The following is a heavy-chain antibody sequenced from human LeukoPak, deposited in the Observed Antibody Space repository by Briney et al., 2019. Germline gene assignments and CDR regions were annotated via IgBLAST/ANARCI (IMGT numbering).Heavy chain of an antibody. V-gene: IGHV4-61*02. CDR1: GGSISSGSHY. CDR3: ARIVNWFDP. D-gene: IGHD3-16*02. Sequence: SQTLSLACTVSGGSISSGSHYWSWIRQPAGKGLEWIGRIYTSGSTNYNPSLKSRVTISVDTSKNQFSLKLSSVTAADTAVYYCARIVNWFDPWGQGTLVTVSS. CDR2: IYTSGST. J-gene: IGHJ5*02.